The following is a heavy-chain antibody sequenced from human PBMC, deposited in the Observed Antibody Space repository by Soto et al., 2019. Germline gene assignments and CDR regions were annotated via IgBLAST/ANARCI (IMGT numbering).Heavy chain of an antibody. Sequence: SLKVSCKASGGTFSSYAISWVRQAPGQGLEWMGGRIPIFGTADYAQKFQGRVTITADESTSTAYMELSSLRSEDTAVYYCARGIHTTIRSLGXWGQGTLVTVSX. V-gene: IGHV1-69*13. D-gene: IGHD3-22*01. CDR3: ARGIHTTIRSLGX. CDR2: RIPIFGTA. CDR1: GGTFSSYA. J-gene: IGHJ4*02.